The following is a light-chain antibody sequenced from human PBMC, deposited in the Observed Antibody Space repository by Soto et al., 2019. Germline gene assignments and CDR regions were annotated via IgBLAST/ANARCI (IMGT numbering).Light chain of an antibody. CDR1: QSLLHSDGKTY. J-gene: IGKJ1*01. CDR2: EVS. CDR3: MQAIDIPWT. V-gene: IGKV2-29*03. Sequence: EIVMTQSPLSLPVTPGETASISCKSSQSLLHSDGKTYFYWYVQKAGQAPQPLIYEVSNRFSGVPERFSGSGSRTDFTLKISRVEADDVGIYYCMQAIDIPWTFGQGTKVDIK.